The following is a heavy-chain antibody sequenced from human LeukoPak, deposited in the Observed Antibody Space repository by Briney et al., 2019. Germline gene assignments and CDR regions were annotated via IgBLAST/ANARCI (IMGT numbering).Heavy chain of an antibody. CDR2: MNPINGNT. J-gene: IGHJ4*02. CDR3: ATVQPQFLEWLFPFDY. CDR1: GFTFTNYD. Sequence: GASVKVSCKATGFTFTNYDINWVRQATGQGLEWMGWMNPINGNTGYAQKFQGRVTMTRDTSISTAYMELRSLTSEDTAVYYCATVQPQFLEWLFPFDYWGQGTLVTVSS. V-gene: IGHV1-8*01. D-gene: IGHD3-3*01.